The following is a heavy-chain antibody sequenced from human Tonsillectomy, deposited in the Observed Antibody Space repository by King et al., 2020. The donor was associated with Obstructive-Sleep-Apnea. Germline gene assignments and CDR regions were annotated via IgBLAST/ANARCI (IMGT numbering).Heavy chain of an antibody. Sequence: QLVQSGAEVKKPGASVKVSCKASGYTFTGYYMHWVRQAPGQGLEWMGWINPNSGGTNYGQKFQGRVTMTRDTAISTAYMELSRLRSDETAIYYCARGSYGFKQHNWFDPWGQGTLVTVSS. D-gene: IGHD5-18*01. CDR2: INPNSGGT. CDR3: ARGSYGFKQHNWFDP. J-gene: IGHJ5*02. V-gene: IGHV1-2*02. CDR1: GYTFTGYY.